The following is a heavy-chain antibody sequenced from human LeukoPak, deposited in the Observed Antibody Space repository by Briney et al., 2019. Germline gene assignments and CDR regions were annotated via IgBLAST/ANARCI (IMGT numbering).Heavy chain of an antibody. CDR1: GGSISSFY. V-gene: IGHV4-59*01. CDR2: IYYSGST. J-gene: IGHJ4*02. CDR3: ARVYSVSYFDY. D-gene: IGHD2-21*01. Sequence: PSETLSLICTVSGGSISSFYWSWIRQLPGKGLEWIGNIYYSGSTTYNPSLKSRVTISVDTSKNQFSLRLSSVTAADTAVFYCARVYSVSYFDYWGQGTLVTVSS.